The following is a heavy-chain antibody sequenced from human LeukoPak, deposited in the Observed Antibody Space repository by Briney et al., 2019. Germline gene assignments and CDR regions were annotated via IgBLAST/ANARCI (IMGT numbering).Heavy chain of an antibody. V-gene: IGHV4-39*01. D-gene: IGHD2-15*01. Sequence: SETLSLTCTVSGGSISSSTYYWAWVRQPPGKGLEWIASIYYSGTTYYNPSLKSRVTISVDTSKNQFSLKLSSVTAADTVVYYCARHRCSGGSCYPMNWFDPWGQGTLVTVSS. CDR2: IYYSGTT. CDR1: GGSISSSTYY. J-gene: IGHJ5*02. CDR3: ARHRCSGGSCYPMNWFDP.